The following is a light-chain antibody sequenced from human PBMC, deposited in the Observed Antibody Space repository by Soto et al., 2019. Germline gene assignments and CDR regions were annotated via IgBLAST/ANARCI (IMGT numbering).Light chain of an antibody. CDR1: SGHSSYA. J-gene: IGLJ1*01. V-gene: IGLV4-69*01. CDR3: QTWGTGIHV. CDR2: LHSDGSH. Sequence: QSVLTQSPSASASLGASVKLTCTLSSGHSSYAIAWHQQQPEKGPRYLMKLHSDGSHSKGDGIPDRFSGSSSGAERYLIISSLQSEDEADYYCQTWGTGIHVFGTGTKLTVL.